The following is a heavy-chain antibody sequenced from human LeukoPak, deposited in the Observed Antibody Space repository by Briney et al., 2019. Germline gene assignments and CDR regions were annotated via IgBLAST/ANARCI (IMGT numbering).Heavy chain of an antibody. CDR3: ARHLRPLLWFGELYFDY. CDR2: IYYSGST. J-gene: IGHJ4*02. CDR1: GGSISSSSYY. Sequence: SETLSLTCTVSGGSISSSSYYWGWIRQPPGKGLEWIGSIYYSGSTNYNPSLKSRVTISVDTSKNQFSLKLSSVTAADTAVYYCARHLRPLLWFGELYFDYWGQGTLVTVSS. V-gene: IGHV4-39*01. D-gene: IGHD3-10*01.